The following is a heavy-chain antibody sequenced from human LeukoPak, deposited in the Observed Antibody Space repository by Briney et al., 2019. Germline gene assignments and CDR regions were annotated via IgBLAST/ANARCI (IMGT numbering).Heavy chain of an antibody. CDR1: VFTFSTFA. Sequence: GGSLRLSCAASVFTFSTFAIHWVRQAPGKGLEWVAFISYDGSAKYYADSVKGRFTISRDSSKNTVYLQMNNLRAEDTSLYYCARDQSGTYCVDYWGQGTLVTVSS. CDR3: ARDQSGTYCVDY. J-gene: IGHJ4*02. D-gene: IGHD1-26*01. CDR2: ISYDGSAK. V-gene: IGHV3-30*04.